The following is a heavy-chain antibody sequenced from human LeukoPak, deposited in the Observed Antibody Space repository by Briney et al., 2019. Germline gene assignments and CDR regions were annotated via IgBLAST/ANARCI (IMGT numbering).Heavy chain of an antibody. CDR1: GFTFSSYA. J-gene: IGHJ4*02. D-gene: IGHD2-21*02. CDR2: ISYDGSNK. CDR3: ARAVVVVTARLDY. Sequence: GGSLRLSCAASGFTFSSYAMHWVRQAPGKGPEWVAVISYDGSNKYYADSVKGRFTISRDNSENTLYLQMNSLRAEDTAVYYCARAVVVVTARLDYWGQGTLVTVSS. V-gene: IGHV3-30-3*01.